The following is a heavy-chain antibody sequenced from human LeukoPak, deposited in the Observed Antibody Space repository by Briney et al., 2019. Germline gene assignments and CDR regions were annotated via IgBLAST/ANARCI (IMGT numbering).Heavy chain of an antibody. V-gene: IGHV4-4*07. Sequence: SETLSLTCTVSGVSISSDYWSWIRQPAGKGLEWIGRMYTSGSTNYNPSLKSRVTMSLDTSKNQFSLKLSSVTAADTAVYYCARSITYYDFWSGSYMDVWGKGTTVTVSS. J-gene: IGHJ6*04. CDR1: GVSISSDY. D-gene: IGHD3-3*01. CDR2: MYTSGST. CDR3: ARSITYYDFWSGSYMDV.